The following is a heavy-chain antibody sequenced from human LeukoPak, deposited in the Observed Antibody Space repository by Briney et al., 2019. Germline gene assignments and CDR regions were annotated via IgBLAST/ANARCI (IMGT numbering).Heavy chain of an antibody. Sequence: ASVKVSCKASGYTFTGYYMHWVRQAPGQGLEWMGWTNPNSGGTNYAQKFQGRVTMTRDTSISTAYMELSRLRSDDTAVYYCAREGYYDSSGYHPARWFDGWGQGTLVTVSS. CDR1: GYTFTGYY. V-gene: IGHV1-2*02. CDR2: TNPNSGGT. J-gene: IGHJ5*02. CDR3: AREGYYDSSGYHPARWFDG. D-gene: IGHD3-22*01.